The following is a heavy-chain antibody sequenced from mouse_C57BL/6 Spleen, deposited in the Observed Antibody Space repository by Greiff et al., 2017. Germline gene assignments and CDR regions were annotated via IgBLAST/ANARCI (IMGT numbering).Heavy chain of an antibody. CDR1: GYSFTDYN. V-gene: IGHV1-39*01. J-gene: IGHJ2*01. D-gene: IGHD1-1*01. CDR3: SSQVITTVGGYFDD. CDR2: ITPKYGTT. Sequence: VQLQQSGPELVKPGASVKISCKASGYSFTDYNMNWVKQSNGKSLEWIGVITPKYGTTSYNQKFKGKATLTVAQSSSKAYMLQNSLTSEDSAVYYCSSQVITTVGGYFDDWGQGTTLTVSS.